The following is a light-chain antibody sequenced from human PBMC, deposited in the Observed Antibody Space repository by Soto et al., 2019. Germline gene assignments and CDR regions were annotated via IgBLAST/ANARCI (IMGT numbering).Light chain of an antibody. CDR1: QSVSSN. J-gene: IGKJ2*01. V-gene: IGKV3-15*01. CDR2: GAS. Sequence: EIVMTQSPATLSVSPGERATLSCRASQSVSSNLAWYQQKPGQAPRLLIYGASTRATGIPARVSGSGSGTEFTLTISSLQSEDFALYYCQQYSSWPPYTFGQGTKLEI. CDR3: QQYSSWPPYT.